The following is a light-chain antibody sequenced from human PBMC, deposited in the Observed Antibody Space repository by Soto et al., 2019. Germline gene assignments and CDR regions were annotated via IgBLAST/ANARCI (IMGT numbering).Light chain of an antibody. J-gene: IGLJ1*01. CDR2: RNN. Sequence: QSVLTQPPSASGTPGQRVTISCSGSSSNIGSDYVYWYQQFPGTAPKLLIYRNNQRPSGVPDRFSGSKSGTSASLAISGLRSEDEADYYCEAWDDSLSGYVFGTGTRSPS. CDR3: EAWDDSLSGYV. V-gene: IGLV1-47*01. CDR1: SSNIGSDY.